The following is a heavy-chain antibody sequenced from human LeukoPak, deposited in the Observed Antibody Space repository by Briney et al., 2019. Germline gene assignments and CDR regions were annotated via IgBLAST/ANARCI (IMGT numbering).Heavy chain of an antibody. V-gene: IGHV1-2*02. CDR2: FNPKSGDK. CDR1: GYMFTDYF. Sequence: ASVRVSCKASGYMFTDYFMHWVRQAPGQGPEWMGWFNPKSGDKKYAQQFQGRVTMTRDTPINTACMEMSGLTSDDTAVYYCARAQLLTAPAGTFADNWGQGTLVTVSS. J-gene: IGHJ4*02. CDR3: ARAQLLTAPAGTFADN. D-gene: IGHD6-13*01.